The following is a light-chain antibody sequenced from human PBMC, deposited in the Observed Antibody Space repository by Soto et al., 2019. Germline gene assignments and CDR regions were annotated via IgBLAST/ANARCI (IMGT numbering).Light chain of an antibody. J-gene: IGKJ1*01. V-gene: IGKV3-20*01. CDR2: GAS. CDR1: QSVSNNY. CDR3: QQYGSSGT. Sequence: EIVLKQSPGNLSLSPGERATLSCRASQSVSNNYLAWYQQKPGQAPRLLIYGASNRATGIPDRFSGSGSGTDFTLTISRLEPEDFAVYYCQQYGSSGTVGQVTKVAIK.